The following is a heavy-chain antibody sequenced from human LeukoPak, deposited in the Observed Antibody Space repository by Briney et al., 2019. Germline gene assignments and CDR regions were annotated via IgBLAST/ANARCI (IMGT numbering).Heavy chain of an antibody. CDR3: ARARPRFRRDGYKFDY. J-gene: IGHJ4*02. CDR1: GYTFTSYG. V-gene: IGHV1-8*01. D-gene: IGHD5-24*01. CDR2: MNPNSGNT. Sequence: GASVKVSCKASGYTFTSYGINWVRQATGQGLEWMGWMNPNSGNTGYAQKFQGRVTMTRNTSISTAYMELSSLRSEDTAVYYCARARPRFRRDGYKFDYWGQGTLVTVSS.